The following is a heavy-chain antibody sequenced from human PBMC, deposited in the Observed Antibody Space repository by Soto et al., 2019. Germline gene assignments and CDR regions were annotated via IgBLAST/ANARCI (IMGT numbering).Heavy chain of an antibody. D-gene: IGHD6-6*01. V-gene: IGHV4-34*01. J-gene: IGHJ5*02. CDR1: GGSFSGYY. CDR3: ARGAIAARPSNWFDP. CDR2: INHSGST. Sequence: QVQLQQWGAGLLKPSETLSLTCAVYGGSFSGYYWSWIRQPPGKGLEWIGEINHSGSTNYNPSPKSRVTKSVATSKNQFSLKLSSVTAADTAVYYCARGAIAARPSNWFDPWGQGTLVTVSS.